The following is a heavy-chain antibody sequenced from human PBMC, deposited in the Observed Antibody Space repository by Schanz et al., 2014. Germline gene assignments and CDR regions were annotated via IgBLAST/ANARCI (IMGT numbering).Heavy chain of an antibody. CDR2: ISGSGAST. CDR3: ARDLLVSHYDFWSGNDY. CDR1: GVTFSSYA. D-gene: IGHD3-3*01. J-gene: IGHJ4*02. Sequence: EVQLLESGGGFVQPGGSLRLSCVASGVTFSSYAMSWVRQAPGKGLEWVSAISGSGASTYYADSVKGRFTISRDNAKNALYLQMNSLRADDTAVYYCARDLLVSHYDFWSGNDYWGQGTLVNGSS. V-gene: IGHV3-23*01.